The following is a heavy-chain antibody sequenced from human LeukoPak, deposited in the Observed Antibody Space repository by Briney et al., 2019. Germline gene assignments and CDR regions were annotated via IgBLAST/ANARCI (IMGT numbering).Heavy chain of an antibody. V-gene: IGHV4-59*01. D-gene: IGHD3-22*01. J-gene: IGHJ4*02. CDR2: TYYSGST. CDR1: GGSISSYY. Sequence: SETLSLTCTVPGGSISSYYWSWIRQPPGKGLEWIGYTYYSGSTSYNPSLKSRVTISVDTSKNQFSLKLSSVTAADTAVYYCARGADYYDSSGYACWGQGTLVTVSS. CDR3: ARGADYYDSSGYAC.